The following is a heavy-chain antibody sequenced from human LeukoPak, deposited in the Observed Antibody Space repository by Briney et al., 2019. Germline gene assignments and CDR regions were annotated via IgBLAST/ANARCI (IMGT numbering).Heavy chain of an antibody. Sequence: GGSLRLSCAASGFTFSSYAMSWVRQAPGKGLEWVSAISGSGGSTYYADSVKGRFTISRDNSKNTLYLQMNGLRVEDTALYYCAKLSLGDFEYFDYWGQGTLVTVSS. CDR2: ISGSGGST. J-gene: IGHJ4*02. CDR1: GFTFSSYA. CDR3: AKLSLGDFEYFDY. V-gene: IGHV3-23*01. D-gene: IGHD2-21*02.